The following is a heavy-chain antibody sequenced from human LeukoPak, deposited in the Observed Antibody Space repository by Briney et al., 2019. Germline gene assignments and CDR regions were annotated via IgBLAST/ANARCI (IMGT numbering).Heavy chain of an antibody. J-gene: IGHJ2*01. CDR2: IYSGGSI. CDR1: GLTVSSNY. Sequence: PGRSLRLSCAASGLTVSSNYMSWVRQAPGKGLEWVSLIYSGGSIYYADSVKGRFTISRDNSKDMVYFQMNSLRAEVTAEYYCARAFYGDYTGPWYFDLWGRGTLVTVSS. CDR3: ARAFYGDYTGPWYFDL. D-gene: IGHD4-17*01. V-gene: IGHV3-53*01.